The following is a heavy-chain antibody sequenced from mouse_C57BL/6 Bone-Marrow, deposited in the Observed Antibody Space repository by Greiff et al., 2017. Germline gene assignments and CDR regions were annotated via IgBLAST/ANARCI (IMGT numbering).Heavy chain of an antibody. D-gene: IGHD1-1*01. V-gene: IGHV1-80*01. CDR1: GYAFSSYW. CDR3: ARCYYGSSSAWFAY. CDR2: IYPGDGDT. Sequence: VQLQQSGAELVKPGASVKISCKASGYAFSSYWMNWVKQRPGKGLEWIGQIYPGDGDTNYNGKFKGKATLTADKSSSTAYMQLSSLTSEDSAVYFCARCYYGSSSAWFAYWGQGTLVTVSA. J-gene: IGHJ3*01.